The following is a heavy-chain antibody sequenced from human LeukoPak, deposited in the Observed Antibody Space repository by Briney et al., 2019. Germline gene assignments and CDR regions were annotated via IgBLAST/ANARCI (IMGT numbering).Heavy chain of an antibody. D-gene: IGHD2-8*01. Sequence: SETLSLTCTVSGGSISSYYWSWIRQPPGKGLEWIGYIYYSGSTNYNPSLKSRVTISVDTSKNQFSLKLSSVTAADTAVYYCACIELLHGFTWFDPWGQGTLVTVSS. CDR1: GGSISSYY. CDR2: IYYSGST. CDR3: ACIELLHGFTWFDP. V-gene: IGHV4-59*01. J-gene: IGHJ5*02.